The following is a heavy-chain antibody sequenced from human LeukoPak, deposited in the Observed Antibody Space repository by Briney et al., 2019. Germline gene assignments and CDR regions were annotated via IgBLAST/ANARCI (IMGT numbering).Heavy chain of an antibody. CDR3: ARTYYYDSSDYSALGY. V-gene: IGHV3-7*01. CDR1: GFTFSSYW. D-gene: IGHD3-22*01. Sequence: SGGSLRLSCAASGFTFSSYWMNWVRQAPGKGLEWVANIKQDGSEKYYVDSVKGRFTISRDNAKNSPYLQMNSLRAEDTAVYYCARTYYYDSSDYSALGYWGQGTLVTVSS. J-gene: IGHJ4*02. CDR2: IKQDGSEK.